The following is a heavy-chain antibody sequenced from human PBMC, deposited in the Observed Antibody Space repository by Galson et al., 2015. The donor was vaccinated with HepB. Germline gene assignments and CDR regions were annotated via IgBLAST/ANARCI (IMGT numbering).Heavy chain of an antibody. CDR2: IDPSDSYT. Sequence: QSGAEVKKPGESLRISCKGSGYSFTSYWISWVRQMPGKGLEWMGRIDPSDSYTNYSPSFQGHVTISADKSISTAYLQWSSLKASDTAMYYCARGNEQQLVRGVNYYYGMDVWGQGTTVTVSS. J-gene: IGHJ6*02. CDR3: ARGNEQQLVRGVNYYYGMDV. D-gene: IGHD6-13*01. CDR1: GYSFTSYW. V-gene: IGHV5-10-1*01.